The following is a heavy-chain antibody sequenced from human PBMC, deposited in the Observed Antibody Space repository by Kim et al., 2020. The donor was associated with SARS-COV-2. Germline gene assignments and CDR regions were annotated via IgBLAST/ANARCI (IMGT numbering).Heavy chain of an antibody. V-gene: IGHV3-30*18. J-gene: IGHJ4*02. Sequence: GGSLRLSCAASGFTFSSYGMHWVRQAPGKGLEWVAVISYDGSNKYYADSVKGRFTISRDNSKNTLYLQMNSLRAEDTAVYYCAKEGGDILTGPDYFDYWGQGTLVTVSS. CDR2: ISYDGSNK. CDR3: AKEGGDILTGPDYFDY. D-gene: IGHD3-9*01. CDR1: GFTFSSYG.